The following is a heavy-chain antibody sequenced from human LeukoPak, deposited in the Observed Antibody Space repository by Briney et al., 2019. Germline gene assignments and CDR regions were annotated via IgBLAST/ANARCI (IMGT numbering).Heavy chain of an antibody. CDR3: ARAQQGYSGYDYYWFDS. J-gene: IGHJ5*01. CDR2: INHSGST. Sequence: SETLSLTCAVYGGSFSDYYWNWIRQPPGKGLEWIGEINHSGSTNYNPSLKSRVTISVDTSKNQFYLKLSSVTAADTAVYYCARAQQGYSGYDYYWFDSWGQGTLVTVSS. V-gene: IGHV4-34*01. CDR1: GGSFSDYY. D-gene: IGHD5-12*01.